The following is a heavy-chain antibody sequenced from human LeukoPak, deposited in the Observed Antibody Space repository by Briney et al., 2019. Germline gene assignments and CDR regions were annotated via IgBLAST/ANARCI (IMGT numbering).Heavy chain of an antibody. D-gene: IGHD2-21*02. J-gene: IGHJ4*02. V-gene: IGHV4-39*07. CDR1: GGSISSSSYY. CDR3: ARDLRGCGGDCYSGYFDY. CDR2: IYYSGST. Sequence: SETLSLTCTVSGGSISSSSYYWGWIRQPPGKGLEWIGSIYYSGSTYYNPSLKSRVTISVDTSKNQFSLKLSSVTAADTAVYYCARDLRGCGGDCYSGYFDYWGQGTLVTVSS.